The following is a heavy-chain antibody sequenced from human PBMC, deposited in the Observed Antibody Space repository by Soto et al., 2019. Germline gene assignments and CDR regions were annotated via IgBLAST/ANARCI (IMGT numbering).Heavy chain of an antibody. CDR1: GGSISSPNW. V-gene: IGHV4-4*02. CDR2: IYHTGST. Sequence: SETLSLTCAVSGGSISSPNWWVWVRQAPGKGLEWIGEIYHTGSTNYNPSLKSRVTISVDKSKNQFSLKFSSVTAADTAVYYCARRFPFHSDYWGQGTLVTVSS. CDR3: ARRFPFHSDY. J-gene: IGHJ4*02. D-gene: IGHD3-16*01.